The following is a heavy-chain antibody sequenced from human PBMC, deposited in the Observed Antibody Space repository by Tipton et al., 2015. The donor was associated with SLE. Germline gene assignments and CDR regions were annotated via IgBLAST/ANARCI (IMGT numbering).Heavy chain of an antibody. CDR3: ARELRAGYFDY. V-gene: IGHV4-34*01. J-gene: IGHJ4*02. D-gene: IGHD3-10*01. CDR1: GGSFSGYY. CDR2: INHSGST. Sequence: TLSLTCAVYGGSFSGYYWSWIRQPPGKGLEWIGEINHSGSTNYNPPLKSRVTISVDTSKNQFSLKLSSVTAADTAVYYCARELRAGYFDYWGQGTLVTVSS.